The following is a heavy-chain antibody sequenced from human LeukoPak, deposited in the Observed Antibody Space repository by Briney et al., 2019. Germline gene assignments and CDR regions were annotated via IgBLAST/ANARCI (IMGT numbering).Heavy chain of an antibody. V-gene: IGHV3-23*01. CDR2: ISGSATT. D-gene: IGHD3-9*01. Sequence: GGSLRLSCAASGFTFSSYAMSWVRQAPGKGLEWVSAISGSATTYYADSVRGRFIISGDNSKNTLYLQMNSLRAEDTAVYYCARGTTYYDILTGYSDDAFDIWGQGTMVTVSS. CDR1: GFTFSSYA. J-gene: IGHJ3*02. CDR3: ARGTTYYDILTGYSDDAFDI.